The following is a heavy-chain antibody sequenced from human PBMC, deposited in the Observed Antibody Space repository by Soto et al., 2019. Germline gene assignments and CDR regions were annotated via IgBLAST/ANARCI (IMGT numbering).Heavy chain of an antibody. D-gene: IGHD3-3*01. V-gene: IGHV6-1*01. CDR1: GDSVSSNSAA. CDR3: ARSLHYDFWSGYYIDYYYYYMDV. CDR2: TYYRSKWYN. Sequence: SQTLSLTCAISGDSVSSNSAAWNWIRQSPSRGLEWLGRTYYRSKWYNDYAVSVKSRITINPDTSKNQFSLQLNSVTPEDTAVYYCARSLHYDFWSGYYIDYYYYYMDVWGKGTTVTVSS. J-gene: IGHJ6*03.